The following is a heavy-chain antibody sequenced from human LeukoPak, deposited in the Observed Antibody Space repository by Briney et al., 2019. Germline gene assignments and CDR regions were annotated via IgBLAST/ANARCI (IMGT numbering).Heavy chain of an antibody. J-gene: IGHJ4*02. D-gene: IGHD5-24*01. Sequence: LTGGSLRLSGAASGFTFSSYEMNWLRQAPGKGLEWVSYISSSGSTIYYADSVKGRFTISRDNAKNSLYLQMHSLRAADTAVYYCARDGRDGYVWGQGTLVTVSS. CDR1: GFTFSSYE. CDR3: ARDGRDGYV. CDR2: ISSSGSTI. V-gene: IGHV3-48*03.